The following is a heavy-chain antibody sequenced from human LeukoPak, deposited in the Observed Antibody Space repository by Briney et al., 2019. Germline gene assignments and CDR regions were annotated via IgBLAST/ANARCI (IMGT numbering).Heavy chain of an antibody. CDR3: VRSGPYWNYYGMDV. CDR2: IYYTGST. J-gene: IGHJ6*02. V-gene: IGHV4-59*01. D-gene: IGHD2-8*02. CDR1: GDSISSYY. Sequence: PSETLSPTCTVSGDSISSYYWSWIRQPPGKRLEWIGYIYYTGSTNYNSSLKSRVSISVNTSKNHFSLNLSSVTAADTAVYYCVRSGPYWNYYGMDVWGQGTTVTVSS.